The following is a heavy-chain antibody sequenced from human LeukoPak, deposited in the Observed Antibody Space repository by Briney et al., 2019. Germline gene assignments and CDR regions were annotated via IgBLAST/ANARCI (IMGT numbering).Heavy chain of an antibody. Sequence: ASETLSLTCAVYGGSFSGYYWSWIRQPPGKGLEWIGEINHSGSTNYNPSLKSRVTISVDTSKNQFSLKLSSVTAADTAVYYCARGGYDFWSGYYAFDIWGQGTMVTVPS. CDR3: ARGGYDFWSGYYAFDI. CDR1: GGSFSGYY. V-gene: IGHV4-34*01. J-gene: IGHJ3*02. CDR2: INHSGST. D-gene: IGHD3-3*01.